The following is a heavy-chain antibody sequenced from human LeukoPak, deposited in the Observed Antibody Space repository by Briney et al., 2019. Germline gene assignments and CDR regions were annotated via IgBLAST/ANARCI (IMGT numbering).Heavy chain of an antibody. CDR1: GGSISSGSYY. Sequence: SETLSLTCAVSGGSISSGSYYWSWIRQPAGKGLEWIGRIYTSGSTNYNPSLKSRVTISVDTSKNQFSLKLSSVTAADTAVYYCARLGITMVRGGGHFDYWGQGTLVTVSS. J-gene: IGHJ4*02. CDR2: IYTSGST. CDR3: ARLGITMVRGGGHFDY. D-gene: IGHD3-10*01. V-gene: IGHV4-61*02.